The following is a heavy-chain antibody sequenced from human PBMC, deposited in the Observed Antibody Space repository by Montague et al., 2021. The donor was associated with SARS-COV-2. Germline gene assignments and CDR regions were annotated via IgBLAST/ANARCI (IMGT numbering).Heavy chain of an antibody. CDR2: ISYSGGIT. CDR1: GFTFSSYE. CDR3: VREGSGWFFDY. D-gene: IGHD2-15*01. J-gene: IGHJ4*02. V-gene: IGHV3-48*03. Sequence: YLRLSCAASGFTFSSYEMNWVRQAPGKGLEWLSSISYSGGITNHADSVRGRFTISRDFAKNSLYLQMNSLRAEDTAVYYCVREGSGWFFDYWGQGALVTVSS.